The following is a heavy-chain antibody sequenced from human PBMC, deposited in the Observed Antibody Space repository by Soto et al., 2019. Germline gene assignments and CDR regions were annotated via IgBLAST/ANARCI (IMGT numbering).Heavy chain of an antibody. CDR2: ISAYNGNT. Sequence: ASVKVSCKASGYTFTSYGISWVRQAPGQGLEWMGWISAYNGNTNYAQKLQGRVTMTTDTSTSTAYMELRSLRSDDTAVYYCARVWGVYCSGGSCYSHYYYYYMDVWGKGTTVTVSS. J-gene: IGHJ6*03. V-gene: IGHV1-18*01. D-gene: IGHD2-15*01. CDR1: GYTFTSYG. CDR3: ARVWGVYCSGGSCYSHYYYYYMDV.